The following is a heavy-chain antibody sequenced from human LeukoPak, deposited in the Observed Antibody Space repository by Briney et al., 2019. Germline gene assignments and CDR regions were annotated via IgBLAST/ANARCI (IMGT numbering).Heavy chain of an antibody. CDR1: GFTFSSYW. Sequence: GGSLRLSCAASGFTFSSYWMSWVRQAPGKGLEWVANIKQDGSEKYYVDSVKGRFTISRDNAKNSLYLQMNSLRAEDTAVYYCARDWRGGVDIVVVPAAKVAAGDVWGQGTTVTVSS. CDR3: ARDWRGGVDIVVVPAAKVAAGDV. V-gene: IGHV3-7*01. CDR2: IKQDGSEK. D-gene: IGHD2-2*03. J-gene: IGHJ6*02.